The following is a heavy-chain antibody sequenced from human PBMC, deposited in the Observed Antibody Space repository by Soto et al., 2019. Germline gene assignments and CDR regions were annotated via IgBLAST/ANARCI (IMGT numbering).Heavy chain of an antibody. CDR1: GDSVSSNSAA. J-gene: IGHJ6*02. Sequence: SQTLSLTCAISGDSVSSNSAAWNWIRQSPSRGLEWLGRTYYRSKWYNDYAVSVKSRITINPDTSKNQFSLQLNSVTPEDTAVYYCARARPQFGETPPDYYYYGMDVWGQGTTVTVSS. CDR3: ARARPQFGETPPDYYYYGMDV. CDR2: TYYRSKWYN. D-gene: IGHD3-10*01. V-gene: IGHV6-1*01.